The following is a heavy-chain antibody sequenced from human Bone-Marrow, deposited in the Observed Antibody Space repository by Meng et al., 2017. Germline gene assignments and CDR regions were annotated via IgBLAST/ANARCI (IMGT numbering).Heavy chain of an antibody. D-gene: IGHD2-2*01. CDR2: IYTSGST. Sequence: SETLSLTCTVSGGSISSYYWSWIRRPAGKGLEWIGRIYTSGSTNYNPSLKSRVTMSVDTSKNQFSLKLSSVTAADTAVYYCARDRPLRIVVPAAINWFDPWGQGTLVTVSS. CDR3: ARDRPLRIVVPAAINWFDP. J-gene: IGHJ5*02. V-gene: IGHV4-4*07. CDR1: GGSISSYY.